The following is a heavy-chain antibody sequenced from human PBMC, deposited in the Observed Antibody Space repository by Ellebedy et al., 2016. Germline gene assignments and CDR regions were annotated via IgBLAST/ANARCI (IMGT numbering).Heavy chain of an antibody. D-gene: IGHD6-13*01. J-gene: IGHJ5*02. V-gene: IGHV3-48*01. Sequence: GESLKISCAASGFTFRSYSMNWVRQAPGKGLEWVSYISSSSSTIYYADSVKGRFTISRDNAKNSLYLQMNSLRAEDTAVYYCAKDHLPIAAAGTGWFDPWGQGTLVTVSS. CDR2: ISSSSSTI. CDR3: AKDHLPIAAAGTGWFDP. CDR1: GFTFRSYS.